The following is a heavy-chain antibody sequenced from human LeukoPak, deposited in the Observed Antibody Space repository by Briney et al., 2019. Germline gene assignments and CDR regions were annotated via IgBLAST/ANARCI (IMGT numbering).Heavy chain of an antibody. V-gene: IGHV4-34*01. CDR2: INHSGST. Sequence: SETLSLTCAVYGGSFSEYYWSWIRQPPGKELEWIGKINHSGSTNYNPSLKSRVTISVDTSKNHFSLKLTSVTAADTAVYYCASVSPANDYWGQGTPVTVSS. J-gene: IGHJ4*02. CDR3: ASVSPANDY. CDR1: GGSFSEYY.